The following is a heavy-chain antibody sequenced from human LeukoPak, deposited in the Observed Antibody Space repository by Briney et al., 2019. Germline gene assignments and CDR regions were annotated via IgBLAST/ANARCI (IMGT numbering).Heavy chain of an antibody. CDR1: GLTFSSHW. V-gene: IGHV3-74*01. CDR3: ARDEVSRYYFDY. D-gene: IGHD5/OR15-5a*01. Sequence: GGSLKLSCAASGLTFSSHWMHWVRQAPGKGLVWVSRITNDGSSTTYADSVKGRFTISRDNAKNMLYLQVNSLRAEDTAVYYCARDEVSRYYFDYWGQGTLVTVSS. CDR2: ITNDGSST. J-gene: IGHJ4*02.